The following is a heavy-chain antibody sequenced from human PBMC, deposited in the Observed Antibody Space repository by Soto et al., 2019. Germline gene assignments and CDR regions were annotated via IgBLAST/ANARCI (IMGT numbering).Heavy chain of an antibody. D-gene: IGHD4-17*01. CDR1: GYTFTSYG. V-gene: IGHV1-18*01. CDR3: ARSTGDYGIY. J-gene: IGHJ4*02. CDR2: ISAYNGNT. Sequence: GSMKVSCKASGYTFTSYGIRWVRQAPGQGLEWMGWISAYNGNTNYAQKLQGRVTMTTDTSTSTAYMELRSLRSDDTAVYYCARSTGDYGIYWGQGTLVTVSS.